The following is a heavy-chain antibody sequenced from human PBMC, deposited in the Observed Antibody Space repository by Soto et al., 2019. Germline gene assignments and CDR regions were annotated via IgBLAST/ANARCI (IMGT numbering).Heavy chain of an antibody. D-gene: IGHD2-2*01. CDR2: IDKSGGDT. CDR3: AKDTYSRSWYF. Sequence: GGSLRLSCAASGFTFSSYSMHWVRQAPGKGLEWVSSIDKSGGDTYYADSVKGRFTISRDNSKNTLYLQMNGLRAEDTALYYCAKDTYSRSWYFWGQGTLVTVSS. J-gene: IGHJ4*02. CDR1: GFTFSSYS. V-gene: IGHV3-23*05.